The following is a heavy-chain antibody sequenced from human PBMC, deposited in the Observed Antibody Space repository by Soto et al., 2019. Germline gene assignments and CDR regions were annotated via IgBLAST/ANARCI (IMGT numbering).Heavy chain of an antibody. Sequence: GASVKVSCKASGYTFTSYYMHWVRQAPGQGLEWMGIINPSGGSTSYAQKFQGRVTITRDTSASTAYMELSSLRSEDTAVYYCARSPSLFIDYWGQGTLVTVSS. D-gene: IGHD2-2*01. V-gene: IGHV1-46*01. CDR3: ARSPSLFIDY. CDR1: GYTFTSYY. CDR2: INPSGGST. J-gene: IGHJ4*02.